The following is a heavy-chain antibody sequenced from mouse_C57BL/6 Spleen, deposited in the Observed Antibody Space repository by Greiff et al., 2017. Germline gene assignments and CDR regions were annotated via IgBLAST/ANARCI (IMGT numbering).Heavy chain of an antibody. CDR1: GFTFSSYG. D-gene: IGHD1-1*01. CDR2: ISSGGSYT. CDR3: ARRGYYGSRDWYFDV. J-gene: IGHJ1*03. V-gene: IGHV5-6*01. Sequence: EVQLQESGGDLVKPGGSLKLSCAASGFTFSSYGMSWVRQTPDKRLEWVATISSGGSYTYYPDSVKGRFPISRDNAKNTLYLQMSSLKSEDTAMYYCARRGYYGSRDWYFDVWGTGTTVTVSS.